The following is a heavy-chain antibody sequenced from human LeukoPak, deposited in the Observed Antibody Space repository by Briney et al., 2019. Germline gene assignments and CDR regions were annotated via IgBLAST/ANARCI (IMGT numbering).Heavy chain of an antibody. J-gene: IGHJ6*03. Sequence: GASVKVSCKASGYTFTNYGISWVRQAPGQGLEWMGGIIPIFGTANYAQKFQGRVTITTDESTSTAYMELSSLRSEDTAVYYCARGPKPTRGYSGYDYYYYYMDVWGKGTTVTVSS. CDR1: GYTFTNYG. V-gene: IGHV1-69*05. CDR3: ARGPKPTRGYSGYDYYYYYMDV. CDR2: IIPIFGTA. D-gene: IGHD5-12*01.